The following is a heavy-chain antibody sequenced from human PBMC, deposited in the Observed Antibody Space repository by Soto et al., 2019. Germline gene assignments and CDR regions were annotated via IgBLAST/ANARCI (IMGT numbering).Heavy chain of an antibody. CDR1: GFTFSSYG. Sequence: QVQLVESGGGVVQPGRSLRLSCAASGFTFSSYGMHWVRQAPGKGLEWVAVISYDGSNKYYADSVKGRFTISRDNSKNTLYLQMNSLRAEVTAVYYCAKQFGGVIVDAFDIWGQGTMVTVSS. CDR2: ISYDGSNK. V-gene: IGHV3-30*18. D-gene: IGHD3-16*02. CDR3: AKQFGGVIVDAFDI. J-gene: IGHJ3*02.